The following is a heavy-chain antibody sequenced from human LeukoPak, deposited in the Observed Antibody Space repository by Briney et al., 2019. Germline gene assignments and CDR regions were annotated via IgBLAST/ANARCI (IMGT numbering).Heavy chain of an antibody. V-gene: IGHV3-9*01. J-gene: IGHJ4*02. CDR3: AKDGLDDSSGYLDY. CDR2: ISWNSGSI. Sequence: GGSLRLSCAASGFTFDDYAMHWVRQAPGKGLEWVSGISWNSGSIGYADSVKGRFTISRDNAKNSLYLQMNSLRAEDTALYYCAKDGLDDSSGYLDYWGQGTLVTVSS. D-gene: IGHD3-22*01. CDR1: GFTFDDYA.